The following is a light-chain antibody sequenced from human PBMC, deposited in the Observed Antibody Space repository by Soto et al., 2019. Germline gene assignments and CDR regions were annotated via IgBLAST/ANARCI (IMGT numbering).Light chain of an antibody. V-gene: IGLV2-8*01. CDR2: EVR. J-gene: IGLJ3*02. CDR3: GSYGGSNNCV. Sequence: QSALTQPPSASGSPRQTVTISCTGTTSDIGRYNYVSWYQQHPGTAPKLIIYEVRKRPSGVPDRFSASKSANSASLTVSGLQPEDEADYYCGSYGGSNNCVFGGGTKFTVL. CDR1: TSDIGRYNY.